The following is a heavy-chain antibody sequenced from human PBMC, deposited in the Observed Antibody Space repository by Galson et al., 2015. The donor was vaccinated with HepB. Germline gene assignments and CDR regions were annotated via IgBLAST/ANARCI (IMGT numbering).Heavy chain of an antibody. CDR2: ITPLFGTA. Sequence: SVKVSCKASGGTFSRYTISWVRQAPGQGLEWLGGITPLFGTAKYAQKFQGRVTITADESTSTAYMELRSLKSDDTAVYYCARGGIGAATNPVDYWGQGTLVTVSS. V-gene: IGHV1-69*13. CDR1: GGTFSRYT. D-gene: IGHD6-13*01. CDR3: ARGGIGAATNPVDY. J-gene: IGHJ4*02.